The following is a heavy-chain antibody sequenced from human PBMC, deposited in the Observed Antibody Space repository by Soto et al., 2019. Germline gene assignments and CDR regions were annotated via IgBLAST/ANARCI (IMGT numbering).Heavy chain of an antibody. CDR1: ELTFSSFW. CDR3: AKSPMVRTFHYGMDV. CDR2: INEDGTEK. Sequence: EVQVVESGGGLVQPGGSLRVSCAASELTFSSFWVSWVRQAPGKGLEWVADINEDGTEKYYADAVKGRFTISRDNAKNSRYLQMNNLRAGDTAVYFCAKSPMVRTFHYGMDVWGQGTTVTVSS. V-gene: IGHV3-7*05. J-gene: IGHJ6*02. D-gene: IGHD2-8*01.